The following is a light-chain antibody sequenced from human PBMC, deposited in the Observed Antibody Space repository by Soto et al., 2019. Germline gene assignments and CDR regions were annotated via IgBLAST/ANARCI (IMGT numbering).Light chain of an antibody. CDR1: SSDVGGYNF. Sequence: QSVLTQPGSVFGSPGQSITFSCTGTSSDVGGYNFVSWYQQHPGKAPKLMIYEVSSRPSGVSNRFSGSKSGNTASLTISGLQPEDEADYYCSSYTTSTTVVFGTGTKVTVL. CDR3: SSYTTSTTVV. CDR2: EVS. V-gene: IGLV2-14*03. J-gene: IGLJ1*01.